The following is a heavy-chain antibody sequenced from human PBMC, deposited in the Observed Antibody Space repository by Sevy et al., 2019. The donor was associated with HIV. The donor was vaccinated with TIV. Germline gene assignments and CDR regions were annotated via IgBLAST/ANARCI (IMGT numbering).Heavy chain of an antibody. J-gene: IGHJ4*02. CDR2: IWYDGTNR. CDR1: GFSISGYG. CDR3: AREDRRVAGIGYYFQS. Sequence: GGSLRLSCAASGFSISGYGMHWVRQAPGKGLEWVAVIWYDGTNREYADSVKGRFTISRDNSKNTLYLQMNSLRVDDTAVYYWAREDRRVAGIGYYFQSWGQGTLVTVSS. D-gene: IGHD6-19*01. V-gene: IGHV3-33*01.